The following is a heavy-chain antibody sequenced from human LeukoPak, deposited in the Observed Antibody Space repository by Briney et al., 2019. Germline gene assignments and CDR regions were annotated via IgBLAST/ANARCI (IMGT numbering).Heavy chain of an antibody. CDR3: AKEKIQQLYAFDI. D-gene: IGHD6-13*01. V-gene: IGHV3-30*18. CDR1: GFTFSSYG. CDR2: ISYDGSNK. J-gene: IGHJ3*02. Sequence: GGSLRLSCAASGFTFSSYGMHWVRQAPGKGLEWVAVISYDGSNKYYADSVKGRFTISRDNSKNTLYLQMNSLRAEDTAVYYCAKEKIQQLYAFDIWGQGTMVTVSS.